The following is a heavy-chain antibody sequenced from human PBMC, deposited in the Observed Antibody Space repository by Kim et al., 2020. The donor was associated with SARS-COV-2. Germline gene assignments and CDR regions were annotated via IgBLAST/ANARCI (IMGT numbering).Heavy chain of an antibody. V-gene: IGHV5-51*01. D-gene: IGHD2-2*01. CDR3: ARQASDCSSTSCHSDY. J-gene: IGHJ4*02. CDR1: GYSFTSYW. CDR2: IYPGDSDT. Sequence: GESLKISCKGSGYSFTSYWIGWVRQMPGKGLEWMGIIYPGDSDTRYSPSFQGQVTISADKSISTAYLQWSSLKASDTAMYYCARQASDCSSTSCHSDYWGQGTLVTVSS.